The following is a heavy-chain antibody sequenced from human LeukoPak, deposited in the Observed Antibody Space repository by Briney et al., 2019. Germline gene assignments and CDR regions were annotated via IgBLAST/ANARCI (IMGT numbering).Heavy chain of an antibody. CDR1: GFTFSSYA. CDR2: ISGSGGST. D-gene: IGHD3-22*01. J-gene: IGHJ4*02. CDR3: AKDPPSFDYDSTGHYYLGPEY. Sequence: GGSLRLSCAASGFTFSSYAMSWVRQAPGKGLEWVSTISGSGGSTYYADSVKGRFTISRDNSKNTLYLQMNSLRAEDTAIYYCAKDPPSFDYDSTGHYYLGPEYWGQGTLVTVSS. V-gene: IGHV3-23*01.